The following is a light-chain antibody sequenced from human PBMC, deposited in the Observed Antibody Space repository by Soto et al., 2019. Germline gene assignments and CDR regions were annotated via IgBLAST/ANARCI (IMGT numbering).Light chain of an antibody. CDR2: GNS. CDR3: QSYDSSLSVVV. J-gene: IGLJ2*01. V-gene: IGLV1-40*01. Sequence: QSVLTQPPSVSGAPGQRVTISCTGSSSNIGAGYDVHWYQQLPGTAPKLLIYGNSNRPSGVPDRFSGSKSGTSASLAITGLQAEDEADYYCQSYDSSLSVVVFGGGT. CDR1: SSNIGAGYD.